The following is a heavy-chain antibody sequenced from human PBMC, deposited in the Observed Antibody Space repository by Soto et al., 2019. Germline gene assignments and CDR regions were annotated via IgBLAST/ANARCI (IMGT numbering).Heavy chain of an antibody. D-gene: IGHD6-19*01. CDR2: INTHSSAK. Sequence: QVHLMESGGGLVKPGGSLRLSCAGSGFTFSDYYIPWIRRAPGKGLEWVSDINTHSSAKYYADSVKGRFTISRDNAKNSVYLQMNSLRAEDTAVYYCARRLQWQLRPLDSWGRGTLVTVSS. J-gene: IGHJ4*02. V-gene: IGHV3-11*01. CDR1: GFTFSDYY. CDR3: ARRLQWQLRPLDS.